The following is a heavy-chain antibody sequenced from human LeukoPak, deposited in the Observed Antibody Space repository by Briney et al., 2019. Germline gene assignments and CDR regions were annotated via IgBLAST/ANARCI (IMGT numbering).Heavy chain of an antibody. CDR2: INPNSGGT. Sequence: ASVKVSCKASGYTFTGYYMHWVRQAPGQGLEWVGWINPNSGGTNYAQKFQGRVTMTRETSNSTAYMELSRLRSDDTAVYYCARVRGGYDFWSGYQYWGQGTLVTVSS. CDR1: GYTFTGYY. CDR3: ARVRGGYDFWSGYQY. J-gene: IGHJ4*02. V-gene: IGHV1-2*02. D-gene: IGHD3-3*01.